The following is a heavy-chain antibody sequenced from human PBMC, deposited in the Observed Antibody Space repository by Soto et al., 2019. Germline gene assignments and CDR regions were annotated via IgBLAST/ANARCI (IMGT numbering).Heavy chain of an antibody. D-gene: IGHD3-10*01. Sequence: ASVKVSCKASGYTFTSYDINWVRQATGQGLEWMGWMNPNSGNTGYAQKFQGRVTMTRNTSISTAYMELSSLRSEDTAVYYCARGLGNYYGSGSKEGYYYYYMDVWGKGTTVTVSS. CDR3: ARGLGNYYGSGSKEGYYYYYMDV. CDR1: GYTFTSYD. V-gene: IGHV1-8*01. CDR2: MNPNSGNT. J-gene: IGHJ6*03.